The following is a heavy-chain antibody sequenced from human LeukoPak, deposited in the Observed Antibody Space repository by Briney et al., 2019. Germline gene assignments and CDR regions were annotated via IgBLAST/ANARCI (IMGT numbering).Heavy chain of an antibody. CDR2: IYSGGST. Sequence: GALRLSCAASGVTVSSNYMSWVRQAPGKGLEWVSVIYSGGSTYYADSVKGRFTISRDNSKNTLYLQMNSLRVEDTAVYYCARDSYEGITMVRGVISYWGQGTLVTVSS. V-gene: IGHV3-66*01. D-gene: IGHD3-10*01. CDR1: GVTVSSNY. J-gene: IGHJ4*02. CDR3: ARDSYEGITMVRGVISY.